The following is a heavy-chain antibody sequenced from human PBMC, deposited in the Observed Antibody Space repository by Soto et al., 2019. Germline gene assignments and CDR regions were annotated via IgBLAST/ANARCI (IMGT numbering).Heavy chain of an antibody. CDR3: AGMPYTSGLRFDP. J-gene: IGHJ5*02. V-gene: IGHV4-30-2*01. CDR2: IYQSGVT. D-gene: IGHD6-19*01. Sequence: LSLTCTVSGGSISSGGYYWSWIRQPPGKALQWIGFIYQSGVTSYNPSLASRVSISLDRSNNQCSLKLKSVTAADTAVYFCAGMPYTSGLRFDPWGPGTLVTVSS. CDR1: GGSISSGGYY.